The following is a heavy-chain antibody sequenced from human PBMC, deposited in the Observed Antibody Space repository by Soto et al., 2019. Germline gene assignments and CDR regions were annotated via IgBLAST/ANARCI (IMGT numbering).Heavy chain of an antibody. J-gene: IGHJ6*02. CDR1: GYTFTSYS. D-gene: IGHD2-15*01. CDR2: INPSSGRT. V-gene: IGHV1-46*01. Sequence: ASVKVSCKASGYTFTSYSMHWVRQAPGQGLEWMGIINPSSGRTSYAQNFQGRVTMTSDTSTSIVYMEMSSLKSEDTAVYYCARDHNFGFILYGMDVWGQGTTVTVS. CDR3: ARDHNFGFILYGMDV.